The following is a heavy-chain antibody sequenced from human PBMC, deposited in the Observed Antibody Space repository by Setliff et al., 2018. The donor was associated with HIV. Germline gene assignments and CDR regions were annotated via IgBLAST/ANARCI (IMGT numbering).Heavy chain of an antibody. J-gene: IGHJ1*01. Sequence: TGESLKISCKASGYTFSTYWIGWVRQKPGKGLEWMGIIYPGDSDSRYSPSFQGQVTISADKSISAAYLQWSSLKASDTAIYYCATSDYGGDSGHFQHWGQGTLVTVPQ. D-gene: IGHD4-17*01. CDR3: ATSDYGGDSGHFQH. V-gene: IGHV5-51*01. CDR1: GYTFSTYW. CDR2: IYPGDSDS.